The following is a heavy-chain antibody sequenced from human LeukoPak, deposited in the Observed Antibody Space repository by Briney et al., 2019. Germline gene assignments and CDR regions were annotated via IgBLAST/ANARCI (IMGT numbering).Heavy chain of an antibody. Sequence: SDTLSLTCAAHGGTFSGYYWSWIRQPPGQGLEWIGEINHSGSTNYNPSLKSRVTISVDTSKNQCSLKLSSVTAADTAVYYCARRGIVVVPSFDYWGQGTLVTASS. V-gene: IGHV4-34*01. CDR2: INHSGST. D-gene: IGHD3-22*01. J-gene: IGHJ4*02. CDR1: GGTFSGYY. CDR3: ARRGIVVVPSFDY.